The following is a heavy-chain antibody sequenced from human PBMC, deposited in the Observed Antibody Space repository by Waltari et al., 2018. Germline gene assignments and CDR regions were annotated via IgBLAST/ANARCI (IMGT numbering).Heavy chain of an antibody. CDR1: GFTFSSYW. CDR2: INSDGSRT. CDR3: ARGGIVATTGDWFDP. D-gene: IGHD5-12*01. Sequence: EVQLVESGGGLVQPGGSLRLSCAASGFTFSSYWMHWVRQAPGKGLVWVSRINSDGSRTSYADSVKGRFTISRDNAKNTLYLQMNSLRAEDTAVYYCARGGIVATTGDWFDPWGQGTLVTVSS. J-gene: IGHJ5*02. V-gene: IGHV3-74*01.